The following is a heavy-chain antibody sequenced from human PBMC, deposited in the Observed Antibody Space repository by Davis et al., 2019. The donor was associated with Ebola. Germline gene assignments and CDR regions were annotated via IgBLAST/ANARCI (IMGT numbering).Heavy chain of an antibody. CDR2: IIPILSIA. J-gene: IGHJ4*02. Sequence: SVKVSCKASGGTFSSYAISWVRQAPGQGLEWMGRIIPILSIANYAQKFQGRVTITADKSTSTAYMELSSLRSEDTAVYYCARDSSSWPAGRGYWGQGTLVTVSS. V-gene: IGHV1-69*04. CDR1: GGTFSSYA. CDR3: ARDSSSWPAGRGY. D-gene: IGHD6-13*01.